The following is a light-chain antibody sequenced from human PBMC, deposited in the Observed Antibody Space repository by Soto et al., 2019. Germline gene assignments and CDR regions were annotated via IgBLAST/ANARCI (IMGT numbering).Light chain of an antibody. J-gene: IGLJ2*01. CDR1: SSDVGGYNY. CDR2: DVS. V-gene: IGLV2-14*01. CDR3: SSYTSSRSVV. Sequence: QSALTQPASGSGSPGQSITISCTGTSSDVGGYNYVSWYQQHPGKAPKLMIYDVSNRPSGVSNRFSGSKSGNTASLTISGLQAEDEADYYCSSYTSSRSVVFGGGTKLTVL.